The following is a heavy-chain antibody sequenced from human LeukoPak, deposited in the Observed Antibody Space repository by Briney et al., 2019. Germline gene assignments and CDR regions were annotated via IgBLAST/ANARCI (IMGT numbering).Heavy chain of an antibody. V-gene: IGHV3-48*03. CDR3: ARGWYTDAFDI. J-gene: IGHJ3*02. Sequence: GGSLRLSCAASGFTFSSYEMNWVRQAPGKGLEWVSYINSSGSTIYYADSVKGRFTISRDNAKNSLFLQMNSLRAEDTAVYFCARGWYTDAFDIWGQGTMVTVSS. CDR1: GFTFSSYE. CDR2: INSSGSTI. D-gene: IGHD1-1*01.